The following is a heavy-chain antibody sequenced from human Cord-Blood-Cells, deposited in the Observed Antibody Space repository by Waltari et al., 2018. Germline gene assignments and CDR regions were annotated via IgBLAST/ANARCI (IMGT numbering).Heavy chain of an antibody. CDR2: IKQDGSEK. D-gene: IGHD3-10*01. J-gene: IGHJ4*02. Sequence: EVQLVESGGGLVQPGGSLRLSCSASGFTFRSYWMSWVRQAPGKGLEWVANIKQDGSEKYYVDSVKGRFTISRDNAKNSLYLQMNSLRAEDTAVYYCARVGPLWFGELLYYFDYWGQGTLVTVSS. V-gene: IGHV3-7*01. CDR3: ARVGPLWFGELLYYFDY. CDR1: GFTFRSYW.